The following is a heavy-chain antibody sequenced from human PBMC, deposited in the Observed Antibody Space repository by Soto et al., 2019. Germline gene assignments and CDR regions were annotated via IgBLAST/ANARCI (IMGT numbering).Heavy chain of an antibody. V-gene: IGHV4-34*01. CDR2: INHVGGT. Sequence: QVQLQQWGAGLLKPSETLSLTCAVYGGSFSGYYWSWIRQPPGKGLEWMGEINHVGGTNYNPSLKSRLTISVDTSKNQFSLKVNSVTAADTAVYYCARVGVLGTGVGMDVWGQGTSVTVSS. J-gene: IGHJ6*02. CDR3: ARVGVLGTGVGMDV. D-gene: IGHD5-18*01. CDR1: GGSFSGYY.